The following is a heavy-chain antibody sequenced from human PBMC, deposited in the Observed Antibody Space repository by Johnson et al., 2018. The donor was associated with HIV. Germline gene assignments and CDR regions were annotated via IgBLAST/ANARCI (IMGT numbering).Heavy chain of an antibody. D-gene: IGHD6-13*01. CDR3: ARCGAAAWGAIDS. Sequence: EKLVESGGGLVQPGRSLRLSCAASGFTFDDYAMHWVRQAPGKGLEWVSAIGTAGDTYYPGSVKGRFTISRENAKNSLYLQRNSLRAGDTAVYYCARCGAAAWGAIDSWCQGTMVTVSS. V-gene: IGHV3-13*01. CDR1: GFTFDDYA. CDR2: IGTAGDT. J-gene: IGHJ3*02.